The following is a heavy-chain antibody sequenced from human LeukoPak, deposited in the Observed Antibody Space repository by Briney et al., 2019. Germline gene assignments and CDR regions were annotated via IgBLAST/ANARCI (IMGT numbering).Heavy chain of an antibody. CDR1: GFTFSSYD. Sequence: GALRLSCAASGFTFSSYDMNWVRQVTGKVLNWVSAIGTAGDTYYPGSVKGRFTISRENAKNSLYLQMNSLRAGDTAVYYCARASGYSYGYYFDYWGQGTLVTVSS. CDR2: IGTAGDT. D-gene: IGHD5-18*01. J-gene: IGHJ4*02. V-gene: IGHV3-13*01. CDR3: ARASGYSYGYYFDY.